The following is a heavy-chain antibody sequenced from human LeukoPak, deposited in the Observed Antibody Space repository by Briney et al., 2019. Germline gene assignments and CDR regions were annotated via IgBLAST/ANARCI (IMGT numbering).Heavy chain of an antibody. J-gene: IGHJ4*02. CDR2: INTDGTTT. D-gene: IGHD1-1*01. CDR1: GFTFSTYW. CDR3: VSDHTGHDDY. Sequence: GRSLRLSCAASGFTFSTYWMHWVSQAPGKGLVWVSRINTDGTTTTYADSVKGRFTISRDNAKNTLHLQMNSLRVEDTAVYYCVSDHTGHDDYWGQGTLVTVSS. V-gene: IGHV3-74*01.